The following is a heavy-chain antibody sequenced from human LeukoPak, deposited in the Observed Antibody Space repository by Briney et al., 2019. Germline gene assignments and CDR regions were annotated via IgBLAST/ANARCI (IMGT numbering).Heavy chain of an antibody. CDR2: IYTGVST. J-gene: IGHJ5*02. Sequence: GGSLRLSCAASGLTVSSYMSWVRQAPGKGLGGGAVIYTGVSTYYAESVKGRFTISRDSSKNAVYLQMNTLRAEDTAVYYCARVSSGYCASWPNNCFDPWGQGTLVTVSS. CDR3: ARVSSGYCASWPNNCFDP. CDR1: GLTVSSY. D-gene: IGHD2-15*01. V-gene: IGHV3-53*01.